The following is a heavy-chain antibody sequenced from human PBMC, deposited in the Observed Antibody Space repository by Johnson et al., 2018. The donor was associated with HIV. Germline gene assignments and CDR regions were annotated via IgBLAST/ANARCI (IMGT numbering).Heavy chain of an antibody. CDR2: INWNGDRA. CDR3: ARVVRGSNGWRGAFDI. CDR1: GFNFDDHS. D-gene: IGHD6-19*01. J-gene: IGHJ3*02. Sequence: VQLVESGGGVVRPGGSLRLSCADSGFNFDDHSMSWVRQAPGKGLEWVSVINWNGDRAGYADSVQGRFTISRDNAKNSLYLQMNSLRAEDTAFYYCARVVRGSNGWRGAFDIWGQGTKVTVAS. V-gene: IGHV3-20*04.